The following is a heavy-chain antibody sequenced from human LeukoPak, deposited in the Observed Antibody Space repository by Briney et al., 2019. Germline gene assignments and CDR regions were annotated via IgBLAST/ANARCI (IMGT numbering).Heavy chain of an antibody. CDR2: INPIRGDT. CDR1: GYTFTGHY. D-gene: IGHD5-12*01. Sequence: ASVKVSCKASGYTFTGHYMHWVRQAPGQGLEWMAWINPIRGDTNSAQRFQGRVTMTRDTSLNTVYLELSRLTSDDTAVYYCARQSIVPSIPFDYWGQGTMVTVSS. CDR3: ARQSIVPSIPFDY. J-gene: IGHJ4*02. V-gene: IGHV1-2*02.